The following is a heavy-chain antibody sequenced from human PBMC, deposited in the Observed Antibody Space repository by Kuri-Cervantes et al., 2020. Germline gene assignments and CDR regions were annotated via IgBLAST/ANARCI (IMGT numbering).Heavy chain of an antibody. J-gene: IGHJ4*02. CDR1: GFTFETYG. V-gene: IGHV3-33*01. CDR2: IWYDGSNG. D-gene: IGHD3-10*01. Sequence: GESLKISCAASGFTFETYGMHWVRQAPGKGLEWVAVIWYDGSNGDYVDSVKGRFTIPRDNFKSTLYLQMNSLRADDTAVYYCARDRRSGAYNNGPLEDWGQGTLVTVSS. CDR3: ARDRRSGAYNNGPLED.